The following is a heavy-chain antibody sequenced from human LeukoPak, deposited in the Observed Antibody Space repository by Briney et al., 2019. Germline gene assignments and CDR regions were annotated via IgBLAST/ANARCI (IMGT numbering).Heavy chain of an antibody. V-gene: IGHV4-59*01. Sequence: SETLSLTCTVSGGSISTYYWSWIRQPPGKGLEWIGYIYYRGSTKDNPSLKSRVTISIDTSKNQFSLRLNSVTAADTAVYYCASLTFGYNNYFDSWGQGTPVTVSS. J-gene: IGHJ5*01. CDR2: IYYRGST. CDR1: GGSISTYY. CDR3: ASLTFGYNNYFDS. D-gene: IGHD5-24*01.